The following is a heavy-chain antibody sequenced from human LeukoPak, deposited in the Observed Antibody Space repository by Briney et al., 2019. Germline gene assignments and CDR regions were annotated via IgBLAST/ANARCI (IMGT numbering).Heavy chain of an antibody. CDR3: ARNYWRRRTPSGLNYYYYGMDV. Sequence: PGGSLRLSCAASGFTFSSYAMHWVRQAPGKGLEWVAVIWYDGSNKYYADSVKGRFTISRDNSKNTLYLQMNSLRAEDTAVYYCARNYWRRRTPSGLNYYYYGMDVWGQGTTVTVSS. V-gene: IGHV3-33*08. CDR1: GFTFSSYA. D-gene: IGHD1-7*01. CDR2: IWYDGSNK. J-gene: IGHJ6*02.